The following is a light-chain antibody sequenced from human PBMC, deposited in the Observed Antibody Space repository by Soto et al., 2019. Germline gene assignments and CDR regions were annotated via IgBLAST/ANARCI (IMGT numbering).Light chain of an antibody. CDR2: GAS. CDR1: QSVSSN. Sequence: EIVMTQSPATLSVSPGERATLSCRASQSVSSNLAWYQQKPGQAPRLLIYGASTRATAFPARFTGSGSGTEFTLTISSLQSEDSAVYYCQQYNNWPPVFTFGPGTKVDIK. V-gene: IGKV3-15*01. CDR3: QQYNNWPPVFT. J-gene: IGKJ3*01.